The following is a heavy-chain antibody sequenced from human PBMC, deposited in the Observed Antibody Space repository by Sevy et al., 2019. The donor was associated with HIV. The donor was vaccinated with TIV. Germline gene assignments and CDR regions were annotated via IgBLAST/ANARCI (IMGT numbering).Heavy chain of an antibody. CDR1: GGSINPYS. Sequence: SETLSFTCTVSGGSINPYSCTWIRQPPGKGLEWIGYIDYSGSTNYNPSLKSRATISADTSKIQFSLKLSSVTAADTAVYYCTRVGSWYYGSTGNAFDIWGQGTMVTVSS. CDR2: IDYSGST. D-gene: IGHD3-10*01. V-gene: IGHV4-59*01. CDR3: TRVGSWYYGSTGNAFDI. J-gene: IGHJ3*02.